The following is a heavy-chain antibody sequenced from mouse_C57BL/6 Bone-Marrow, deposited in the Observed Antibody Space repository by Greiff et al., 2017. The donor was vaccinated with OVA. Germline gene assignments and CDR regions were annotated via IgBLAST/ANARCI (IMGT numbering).Heavy chain of an antibody. CDR3: ARQNYYGIAY. CDR1: GYTFTSYW. CDR2: IHPNSGST. Sequence: QVQLQQSGAELVKPGASVKLSCKASGYTFTSYWMHWVKQRPGQGLEWIGMIHPNSGSTNYNEKFKSKATLTVDKSSSTAYMQLSSLTSEDSAVYYCARQNYYGIAYWGQGTLITVSA. J-gene: IGHJ3*01. D-gene: IGHD1-1*01. V-gene: IGHV1-64*01.